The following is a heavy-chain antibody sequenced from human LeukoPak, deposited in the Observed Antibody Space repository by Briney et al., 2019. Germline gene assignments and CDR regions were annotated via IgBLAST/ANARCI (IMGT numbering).Heavy chain of an antibody. CDR3: ARGRDYDFWSGYRTPFDY. J-gene: IGHJ4*02. CDR1: GGSFSGYY. V-gene: IGHV4-34*01. CDR2: INHSGST. Sequence: SETLSLTCAVYGGSFSGYYWSWIRQPPGKGLEWIGEINHSGSTNYNPSLKSRVAISVDTSKNQFSLKLSSVTAADTAVYYCARGRDYDFWSGYRTPFDYWGQGTLVTVSS. D-gene: IGHD3-3*01.